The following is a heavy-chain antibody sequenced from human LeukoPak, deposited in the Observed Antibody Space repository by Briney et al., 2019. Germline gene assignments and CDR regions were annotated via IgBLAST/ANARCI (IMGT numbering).Heavy chain of an antibody. Sequence: TSETLSLTCTVSGGSISSYYWSRIRQPPGKGLEWIGYIYYSGSTNYNPSLKSRVTISVDTSKNQFSLKLSSVTAADTAVYYCARDEGYGDGYNFGYWGQGTLVTVSS. D-gene: IGHD5-24*01. CDR2: IYYSGST. CDR1: GGSISSYY. J-gene: IGHJ4*02. CDR3: ARDEGYGDGYNFGY. V-gene: IGHV4-59*01.